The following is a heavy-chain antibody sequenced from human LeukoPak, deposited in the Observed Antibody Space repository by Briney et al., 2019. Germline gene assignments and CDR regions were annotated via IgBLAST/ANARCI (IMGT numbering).Heavy chain of an antibody. V-gene: IGHV6-1*01. CDR1: GDSVSSNSAA. J-gene: IGHJ4*02. D-gene: IGHD2-15*01. CDR3: ARAAGYCSGGSCREAFDY. CDR2: TYYRSKWYN. Sequence: SQTLSLTCAISGDSVSSNSAAWNWIRQSPSRGLEWLGRTYYRSKWYNDYAVSVKSRITINPDTSKNQFSLQLNSVTPEDTAAYYCARAAGYCSGGSCREAFDYWGQGTLVTVSS.